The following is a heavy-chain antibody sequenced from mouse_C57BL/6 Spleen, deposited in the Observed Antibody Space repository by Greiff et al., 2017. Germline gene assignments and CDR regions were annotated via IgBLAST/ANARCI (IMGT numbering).Heavy chain of an antibody. CDR1: GYSITSGYY. D-gene: IGHD2-1*01. CDR2: ISYDGSN. J-gene: IGHJ4*01. CDR3: ARDGNYVYAMDY. V-gene: IGHV3-6*01. Sequence: EVQRVESGPGLVKPSQSLSLTCSVTGYSITSGYYWNWIRQFPGNKLEWMGYISYDGSNNYNPSLKNRISITRDTSKNQFFLKLNSVTTEDTATYYCARDGNYVYAMDYWGQGTSVTVSS.